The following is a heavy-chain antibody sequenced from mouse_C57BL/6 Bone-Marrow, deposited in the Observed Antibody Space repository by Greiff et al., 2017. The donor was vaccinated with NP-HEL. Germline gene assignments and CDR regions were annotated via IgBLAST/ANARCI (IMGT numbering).Heavy chain of an antibody. D-gene: IGHD4-1*01. CDR2: INYDGSST. CDR3: ARALTGTDFDY. J-gene: IGHJ2*01. Sequence: EVHLVESEGGLVQPGSSMKLSCTASGFTFSDYYMAWVRQVPEKGLEWVANINYDGSSTYYLDSLKSRFIISRDNAKNILYLQMSSLKSEDTATYYCARALTGTDFDYWGQGTTLTVSS. CDR1: GFTFSDYY. V-gene: IGHV5-16*01.